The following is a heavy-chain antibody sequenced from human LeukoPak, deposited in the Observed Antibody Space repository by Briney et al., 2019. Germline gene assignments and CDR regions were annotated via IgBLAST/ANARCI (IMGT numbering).Heavy chain of an antibody. V-gene: IGHV4-30-2*01. CDR2: IYHSGST. Sequence: TLSLTCTVSGGSISSYYWSWIRQPPGKGLEWIGYIYHSGSTYYNPSLKSRVTISVDRSKNQFSLKLSSVTAADTAVYYCARAGGDYTDWFDHWGQGTLVTVSS. J-gene: IGHJ5*02. D-gene: IGHD4-17*01. CDR1: GGSISSYY. CDR3: ARAGGDYTDWFDH.